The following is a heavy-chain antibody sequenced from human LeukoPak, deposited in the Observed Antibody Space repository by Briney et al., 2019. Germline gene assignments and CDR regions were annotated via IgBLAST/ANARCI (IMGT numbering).Heavy chain of an antibody. V-gene: IGHV1-18*01. Sequence: GASVKVSCKASGGTFSSYAISWVRQAPGQGLEWMGWISAYNGNTNYAQKLQGRVTMTTDTSTSTAYMELRSLRSDDTAVYYCARVWRYYYDTSYFDYWGQGTLVTVSS. CDR3: ARVWRYYYDTSYFDY. CDR1: GGTFSSYA. J-gene: IGHJ4*02. CDR2: ISAYNGNT. D-gene: IGHD3-22*01.